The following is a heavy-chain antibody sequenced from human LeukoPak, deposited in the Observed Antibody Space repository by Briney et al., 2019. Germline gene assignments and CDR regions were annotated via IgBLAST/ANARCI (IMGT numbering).Heavy chain of an antibody. V-gene: IGHV4-59*01. D-gene: IGHD4-17*01. Sequence: PSETLSLTCTVSGGSISSYYWSWIRQPPGKGLEWIGNINYSGSTNYNPSLKSRVTISVDTSKNQFSLKLSSVTAADTAVYYCARGSTVTIFDPWGQGTLVTVSS. CDR2: INYSGST. CDR3: ARGSTVTIFDP. J-gene: IGHJ5*02. CDR1: GGSISSYY.